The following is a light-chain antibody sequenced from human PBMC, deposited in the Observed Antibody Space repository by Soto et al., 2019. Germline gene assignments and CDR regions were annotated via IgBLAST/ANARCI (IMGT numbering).Light chain of an antibody. J-gene: IGKJ4*01. CDR3: QQYYSYPFT. Sequence: ALRMTQSPSSLSASTGDRVTITCQASQGISSYLAWYQQKVGKAPKLLIYAASTLQSGVPSRFSGSGSGTDFTLTISCLQSEDFATYYCQQYYSYPFTFGGGTKVEIK. CDR1: QGISSY. V-gene: IGKV1-8*01. CDR2: AAS.